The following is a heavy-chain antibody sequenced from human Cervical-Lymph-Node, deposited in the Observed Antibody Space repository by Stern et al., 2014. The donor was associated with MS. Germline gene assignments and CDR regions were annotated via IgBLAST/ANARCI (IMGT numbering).Heavy chain of an antibody. Sequence: QVTLKESGPVLVKPTETLTLTCTVSGFSLSNARMGVSWIRQPPGKALEWLAHLFSNDEKSHSTSLKSRLTISKDTSKSQVVLTMTNMDPVDTATYYCARILHDYGDYPSPFDYWGQGTLVTVSS. D-gene: IGHD4-17*01. CDR1: GFSLSNARMG. V-gene: IGHV2-26*01. CDR2: LFSNDEK. CDR3: ARILHDYGDYPSPFDY. J-gene: IGHJ4*02.